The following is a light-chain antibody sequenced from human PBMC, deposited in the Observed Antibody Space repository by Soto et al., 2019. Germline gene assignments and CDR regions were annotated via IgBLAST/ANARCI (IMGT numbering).Light chain of an antibody. CDR3: QQANSCTLT. Sequence: DIRTVKYTSFLSASVGDRVIITFLAGQAIGSWLTWSQQIPGKAPKLLISTASSLQSGVPSRFSGSGSGTEFTLTISSLQPEDFATYYCQQANSCTLTFGGGTKVDIK. CDR1: QAIGSW. J-gene: IGKJ4*01. CDR2: TAS. V-gene: IGKV1D-12*01.